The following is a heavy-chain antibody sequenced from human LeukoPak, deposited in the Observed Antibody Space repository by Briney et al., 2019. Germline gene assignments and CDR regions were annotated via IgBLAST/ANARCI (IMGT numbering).Heavy chain of an antibody. Sequence: PGGSLRLSCAASGFTFSSYWMSWVRQAPGKGLEWVANIKQDGSEKYYVDSVKGRFTLSRDNAKNSLYLQMNSLGAEDTAVYYCARDLTHSDFDYWGQGTLVTVSS. CDR2: IKQDGSEK. CDR3: ARDLTHSDFDY. D-gene: IGHD6-13*01. J-gene: IGHJ4*02. CDR1: GFTFSSYW. V-gene: IGHV3-7*01.